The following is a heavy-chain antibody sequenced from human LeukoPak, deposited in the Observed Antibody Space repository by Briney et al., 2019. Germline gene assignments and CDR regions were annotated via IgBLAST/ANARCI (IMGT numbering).Heavy chain of an antibody. CDR3: AIDYGDYGGGAFDI. CDR1: GFTFSSYA. J-gene: IGHJ3*02. D-gene: IGHD4-17*01. Sequence: GGSLRLSCAASGFTFSSYAMSWVHQAPGKGLEWVSAISGSGGSTYYADSVKGRFTISRDNSKNTLYLQMNSLRAEDTAVYYCAIDYGDYGGGAFDIWGQGTMVTVSS. CDR2: ISGSGGST. V-gene: IGHV3-23*01.